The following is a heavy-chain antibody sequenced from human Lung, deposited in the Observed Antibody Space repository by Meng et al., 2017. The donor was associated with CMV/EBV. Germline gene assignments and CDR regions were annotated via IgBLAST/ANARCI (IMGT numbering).Heavy chain of an antibody. D-gene: IGHD3/OR15-3a*01. Sequence: SETLSLTFTVSGDSISSTSYYWGWIRQPPGKGLEWIGSFYSRGSTYYNPSLKGRVTISVDSSKNQFSLKLSSVTAADTAVYYCASQKGGSYASWSGYYSSFDSWGQGTLVTVSS. J-gene: IGHJ4*02. CDR1: GDSISSTSYY. CDR2: FYSRGST. CDR3: ASQKGGSYASWSGYYSSFDS. V-gene: IGHV4-39*01.